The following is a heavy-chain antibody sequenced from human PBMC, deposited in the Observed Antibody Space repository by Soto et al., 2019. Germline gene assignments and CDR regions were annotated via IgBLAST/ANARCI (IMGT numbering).Heavy chain of an antibody. CDR2: ISYDGSNK. Sequence: PGVSLRPSCAASGFTFSSSGMHWVRQAPGKGLEWVAVISYDGSNKFYADSVKGRFTISRDNFRNTLYLHMNSLRAEDTAVYYCAKDVGPITIFVEALSGYFDFWSQGTLVIVSS. D-gene: IGHD3-3*01. CDR1: GFTFSSSG. J-gene: IGHJ4*02. V-gene: IGHV3-30*18. CDR3: AKDVGPITIFVEALSGYFDF.